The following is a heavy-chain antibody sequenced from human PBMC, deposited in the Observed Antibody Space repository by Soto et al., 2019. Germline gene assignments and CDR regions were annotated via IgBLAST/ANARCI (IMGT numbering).Heavy chain of an antibody. D-gene: IGHD3-22*01. Sequence: SLKVSCKASGVTFSSYSISCVRQSPLQGLEWMGGIIPIFGTANYAQKFQGRVTITADESTSTAYMELSSLRSEDTAVYYCARESQGSSGSRSFDYWGQGTLVTVSS. J-gene: IGHJ4*02. CDR1: GVTFSSYS. CDR2: IIPIFGTA. CDR3: ARESQGSSGSRSFDY. V-gene: IGHV1-69*13.